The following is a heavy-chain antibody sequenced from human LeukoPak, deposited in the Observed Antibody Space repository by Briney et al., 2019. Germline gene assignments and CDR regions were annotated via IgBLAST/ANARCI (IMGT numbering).Heavy chain of an antibody. Sequence: GGSLRLSCAASGFTFSSYWMSWVRQAPGKGLEWVSYISSSGSTIYYADSVKGRFTISRDNAKNSLYLQMNSLRTEDTAVYYCAGYYGSGSYYSPVYWGQGTLVTVSS. J-gene: IGHJ4*02. CDR3: AGYYGSGSYYSPVY. V-gene: IGHV3-48*04. CDR1: GFTFSSYW. D-gene: IGHD3-10*01. CDR2: ISSSGSTI.